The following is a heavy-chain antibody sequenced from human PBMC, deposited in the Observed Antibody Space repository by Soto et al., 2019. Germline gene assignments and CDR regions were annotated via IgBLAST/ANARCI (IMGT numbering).Heavy chain of an antibody. J-gene: IGHJ4*02. V-gene: IGHV4-30-4*01. Sequence: QVQLQESGPGLVKPSQTLALTCTVSGSSISRGDFYWSWTRQSPGKGLELIGFVYYSGATYDNQSLKNLLTLSADTSRHQDSLRLTSVTAADTAVYYCARLGYANRQYDYWGQGALVTGSS. CDR2: VYYSGAT. D-gene: IGHD5-18*01. CDR3: ARLGYANRQYDY. CDR1: GSSISRGDFY.